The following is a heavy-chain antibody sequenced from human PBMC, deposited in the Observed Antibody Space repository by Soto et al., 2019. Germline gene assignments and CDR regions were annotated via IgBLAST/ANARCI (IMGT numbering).Heavy chain of an antibody. CDR1: GYTFTTYY. Sequence: QVQLVQSGAEVKRPGASVKVSCKASGYTFTTYYMHWVRQAPGQGLEWLGIINPNGGSTTYAQKFQGRVNMTRDTSTSTVYLELSSMRSEDTAVYYCARAGYCNGGTCFHGNCDYWGQGTLVTVSA. CDR3: ARAGYCNGGTCFHGNCDY. D-gene: IGHD2-15*01. CDR2: INPNGGST. V-gene: IGHV1-46*01. J-gene: IGHJ4*02.